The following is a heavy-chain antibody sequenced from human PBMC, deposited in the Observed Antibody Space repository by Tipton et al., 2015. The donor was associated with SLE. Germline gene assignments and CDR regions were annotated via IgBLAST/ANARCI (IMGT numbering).Heavy chain of an antibody. CDR1: GFTFSSYS. V-gene: IGHV3-48*01. D-gene: IGHD3-10*01. CDR3: ARGELLWFGDGAFDI. CDR2: ISSSSSTI. Sequence: SLRLSCAASGFTFSSYSMNWVRQAPGKGLEWVSYISSSSSTIYYADSVKGRFTISRDNAKNSLYLQMNSLRAEDTAVYYCARGELLWFGDGAFDIWGQGTMVTVSS. J-gene: IGHJ3*02.